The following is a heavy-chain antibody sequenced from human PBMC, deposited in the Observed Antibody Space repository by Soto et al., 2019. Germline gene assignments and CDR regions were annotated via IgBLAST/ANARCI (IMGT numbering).Heavy chain of an antibody. D-gene: IGHD2-2*01. CDR3: ARFLGPSLDYYYYYMDV. Sequence: SSETLSLTCTVSGGSISSYYCSWIRQPPGKGLEWIGYIYYSGSTNYNPSLKSRVTISVDTSKNQFSLKLSSGTAADTAVYYCARFLGPSLDYYYYYMDVWGKGTTVTVSS. CDR1: GGSISSYY. J-gene: IGHJ6*03. CDR2: IYYSGST. V-gene: IGHV4-59*08.